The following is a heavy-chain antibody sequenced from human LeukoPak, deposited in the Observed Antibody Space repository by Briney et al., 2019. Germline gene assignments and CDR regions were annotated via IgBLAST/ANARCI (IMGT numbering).Heavy chain of an antibody. Sequence: PGGSLRLSCVASGFTFSSYSMNWVRQAPGKGLEWVSYISSGSNTIYYADSVKGRFTISRDNAKNSLYLQMNSLRAEDTAVYYCAKDTHYYDSSGYYSLWDYWGQGTLVTVSS. D-gene: IGHD3-22*01. CDR2: ISSGSNTI. V-gene: IGHV3-48*01. J-gene: IGHJ4*02. CDR3: AKDTHYYDSSGYYSLWDY. CDR1: GFTFSSYS.